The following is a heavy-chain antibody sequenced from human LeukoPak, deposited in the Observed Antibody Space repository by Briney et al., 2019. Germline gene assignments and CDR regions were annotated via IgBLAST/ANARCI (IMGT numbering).Heavy chain of an antibody. Sequence: PGGSLRLSCAAPGFTFSSYRLNWVRQAPGKGLEWVSYISPSSTSMYYADSVKGRFTISRDNARNSLYLQMNSLSTEDTALYYCARDAASGNNWFDPWGQGTLVTVSS. CDR3: ARDAASGNNWFDP. D-gene: IGHD3-3*01. CDR1: GFTFSSYR. J-gene: IGHJ5*02. CDR2: ISPSSTSM. V-gene: IGHV3-48*01.